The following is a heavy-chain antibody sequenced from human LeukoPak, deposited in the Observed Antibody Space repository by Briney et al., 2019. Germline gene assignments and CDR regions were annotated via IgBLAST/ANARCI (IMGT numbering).Heavy chain of an antibody. V-gene: IGHV1-18*01. J-gene: IGHJ4*02. Sequence: GASVKVSCKASGYTFTSYGISWVRQAPGQGLEWMGWISAHNGNTNYAQKLQGRVTMTTDTSTSTAYMELRSLRSDDTAVYYCAIPVYYDFWSGYYSYWGQGTLVTVSS. CDR2: ISAHNGNT. D-gene: IGHD3-3*01. CDR3: AIPVYYDFWSGYYSY. CDR1: GYTFTSYG.